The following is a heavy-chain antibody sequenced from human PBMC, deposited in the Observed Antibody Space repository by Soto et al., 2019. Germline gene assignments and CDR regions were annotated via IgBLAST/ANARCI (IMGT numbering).Heavy chain of an antibody. J-gene: IGHJ6*02. Sequence: QVQLVQSGAEVKKPGSSVKVSCKASGGTFSSYAISWVRQAPGQGLEWMGGIIPIGGTANYAQKFPGRVTITADESTSTAYMELGSLTSEDTAVYYCARDLLGFGYTYADVWGQGTTVTVSS. CDR2: IIPIGGTA. D-gene: IGHD3-10*01. CDR1: GGTFSSYA. V-gene: IGHV1-69*12. CDR3: ARDLLGFGYTYADV.